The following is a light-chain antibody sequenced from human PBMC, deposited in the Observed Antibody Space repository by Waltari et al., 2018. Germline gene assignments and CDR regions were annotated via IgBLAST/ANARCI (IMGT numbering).Light chain of an antibody. CDR3: QQLNSYPIT. V-gene: IGKV1-9*01. Sequence: IQLTQSPSSLSASVGDRVTITCRASQGISSNLAWYQQKPGKAPKLLIYAASPLQSAGPSRFSGSGSVTDFTLTISSLRPEDFATYYCQQLNSYPITFGQGTRLEIK. J-gene: IGKJ5*01. CDR2: AAS. CDR1: QGISSN.